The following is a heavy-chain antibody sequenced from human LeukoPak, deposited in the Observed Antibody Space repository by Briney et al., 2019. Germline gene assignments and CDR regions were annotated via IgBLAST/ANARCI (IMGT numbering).Heavy chain of an antibody. V-gene: IGHV3-48*01. D-gene: IGHD4-17*01. CDR2: ISSSSSTI. CDR1: GFTFSSYS. Sequence: PGGSLRLSCAASGFTFSSYSMNWVRQAPGKGLEWVSYISSSSSTIYYADSVKGRFTISRDNAKNSLYLQMNSLRAEDTAVYYCVRGADYGDPGYALGHFDYWGQGTLVTVSS. CDR3: VRGADYGDPGYALGHFDY. J-gene: IGHJ4*02.